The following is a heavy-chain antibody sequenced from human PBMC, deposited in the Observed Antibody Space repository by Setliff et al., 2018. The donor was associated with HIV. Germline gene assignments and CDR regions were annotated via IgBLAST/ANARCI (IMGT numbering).Heavy chain of an antibody. V-gene: IGHV3-21*01. CDR3: AREDSSGYSFNV. CDR1: GFTFSRYT. J-gene: IGHJ3*01. Sequence: NPGGSLRLSCAASGFTFSRYTMNWVRQAPGMGLEWVSSISFGGSDTHYTDSVKGRFSISRDNAKNSLYLQMNSLRVEDTAVYYCAREDSSGYSFNVWGQGTMVTVS. CDR2: ISFGGSDT. D-gene: IGHD3-22*01.